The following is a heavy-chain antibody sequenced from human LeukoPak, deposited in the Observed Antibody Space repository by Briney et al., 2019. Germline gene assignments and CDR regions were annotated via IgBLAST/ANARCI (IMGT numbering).Heavy chain of an antibody. CDR1: GGSIGSYY. CDR3: AADYSNYVPEV. V-gene: IGHV4-59*01. CDR2: VYYSGTT. D-gene: IGHD4-11*01. Sequence: SETLSLTCTISGGSIGSYYWSWIRQTPGNGLEWIGHVYYSGTTNYNPSLQSRVTMSVDTSKNQFSLNLTSVTAADTALYYCAADYSNYVPEVWGKGTTVIDSS. J-gene: IGHJ6*04.